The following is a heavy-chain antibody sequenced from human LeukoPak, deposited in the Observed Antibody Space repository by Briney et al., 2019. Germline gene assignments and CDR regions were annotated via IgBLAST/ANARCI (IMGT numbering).Heavy chain of an antibody. CDR3: ARVSDCSSTSCLKLRGFDP. J-gene: IGHJ5*02. CDR2: IIPIFGTA. D-gene: IGHD2-2*01. Sequence: GASVKVSCKASGGTFSSYAISWVRQAPGQGLEWMGGIIPIFGTANYAQKFQGRVTITADESTSTAYMELSSLRSEDTAVYYCARVSDCSSTSCLKLRGFDPWGQGTLVTVSS. V-gene: IGHV1-69*13. CDR1: GGTFSSYA.